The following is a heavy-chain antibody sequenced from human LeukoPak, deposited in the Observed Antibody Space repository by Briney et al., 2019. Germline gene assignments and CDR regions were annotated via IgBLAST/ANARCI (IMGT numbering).Heavy chain of an antibody. CDR3: ARENTVVVPAAITYYYNGMDV. CDR2: IKQDGSEK. CDR1: GFTFSSYR. Sequence: GGSLRLSCAASGFTFSSYRMSWVRQAPGKGLEWVANIKQDGSEKYYVDSVKGRFTISRDNAKNSLYLQMNSLRAEDTAVYYCARENTVVVPAAITYYYNGMDVWGQGTTVTVSS. J-gene: IGHJ6*02. V-gene: IGHV3-7*01. D-gene: IGHD2-2*02.